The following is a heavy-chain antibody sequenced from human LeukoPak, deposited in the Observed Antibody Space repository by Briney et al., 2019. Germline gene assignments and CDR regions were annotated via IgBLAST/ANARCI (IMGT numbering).Heavy chain of an antibody. J-gene: IGHJ3*01. Sequence: PGGSLRLSCAAYRFHFINAAMTWVRQAPGKGLEWVGFIRSRPYGGTTEYAASVKGTFSISRDDSKSIAYLQMNDLETEDTALYCCTRDDTGDRGAFYLWGQGTMVTVSS. CDR1: RFHFINAA. D-gene: IGHD1-14*01. CDR2: IRSRPYGGTT. V-gene: IGHV3-49*04. CDR3: TRDDTGDRGAFYL.